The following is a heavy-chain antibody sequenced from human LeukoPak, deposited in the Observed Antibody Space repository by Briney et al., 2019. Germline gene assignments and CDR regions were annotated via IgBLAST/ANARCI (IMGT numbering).Heavy chain of an antibody. CDR3: ARAVYDSSGYYFDY. D-gene: IGHD3-22*01. V-gene: IGHV3-21*01. Sequence: PGGSLRLSCAASGFTFSSYSMDWVRQAPGKGLEWVTYISGSSSSIYYADSLKGRFTISRDNAKNSLYLQMNSLRAEDTAVYYCARAVYDSSGYYFDYWGQGTLVTVSS. CDR2: ISGSSSSI. J-gene: IGHJ4*02. CDR1: GFTFSSYS.